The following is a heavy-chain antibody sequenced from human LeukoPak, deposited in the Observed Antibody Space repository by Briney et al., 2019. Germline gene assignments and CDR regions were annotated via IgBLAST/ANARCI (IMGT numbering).Heavy chain of an antibody. CDR1: GFSFSFYG. J-gene: IGHJ4*02. V-gene: IGHV3-30*02. D-gene: IGHD5-18*01. CDR3: VKERGDGYTWQNSSGFDF. Sequence: GGSLRLSCAASGFSFSFYGMHWVRQFHEYCADSVKGRFTISRDNSKNTLFLQMNSLRIGDTALYFCVKERGDGYTWQNSSGFDFWGQGTPVTVSS.